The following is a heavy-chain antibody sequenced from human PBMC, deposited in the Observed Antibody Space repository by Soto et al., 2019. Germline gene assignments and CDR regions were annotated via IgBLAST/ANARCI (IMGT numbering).Heavy chain of an antibody. D-gene: IGHD4-4*01. Sequence: QVPLVQSGAEVKKPGASVKVSCKASGYTFTSYGISWVRQAPGQGLEWMGWISAYNGNTNYAQKLQGRVTMTTDTSTSTAYMELRSLRSDDTAVYYCARDPEGNFDYYYYMDVWGKGPTVTVSS. CDR2: ISAYNGNT. CDR3: ARDPEGNFDYYYYMDV. J-gene: IGHJ6*03. V-gene: IGHV1-18*01. CDR1: GYTFTSYG.